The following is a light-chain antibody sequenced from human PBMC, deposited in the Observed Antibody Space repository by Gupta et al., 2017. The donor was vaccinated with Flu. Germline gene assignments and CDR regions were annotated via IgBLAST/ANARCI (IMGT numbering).Light chain of an antibody. CDR1: SSDIGAFKY. V-gene: IGLV2-14*01. Sequence: SALTQPASWPVSHGPPTTISCTGTSSDIGAFKYVSWYQQHPCHAPKLMMCQVSNRPSGVPNRFSGSKDGTMASMTISGLQAEEEADYYCNSYTNNNTRVVFGGGTKLTVL. CDR3: NSYTNNNTRVV. J-gene: IGLJ2*01. CDR2: QVS.